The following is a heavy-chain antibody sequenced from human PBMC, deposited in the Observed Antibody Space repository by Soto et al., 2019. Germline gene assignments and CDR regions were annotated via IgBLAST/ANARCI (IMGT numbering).Heavy chain of an antibody. CDR2: IFPGDSDT. Sequence: GESLKISCKGCGYIFTSNWIAWVRQMPGKGLEWMGIIFPGDSDTTYSPSFQGQVTISADKSISTTYLQWSGLKASDTAMYYCARQDSRGYAYWGQGTVVTVSS. J-gene: IGHJ4*02. D-gene: IGHD6-19*01. CDR3: ARQDSRGYAY. V-gene: IGHV5-51*01. CDR1: GYIFTSNW.